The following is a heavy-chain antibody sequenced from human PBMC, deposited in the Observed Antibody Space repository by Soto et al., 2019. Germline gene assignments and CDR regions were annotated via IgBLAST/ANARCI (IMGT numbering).Heavy chain of an antibody. CDR2: VYYSGST. D-gene: IGHD6-6*01. Sequence: PSETLSLTCTVSGGSISSGGYYWMWIRQHPGKGLEWIGYVYYSGSTYYNPSLKSRVTISVDTSKNQFSLKLSSVTAADTAVYYCALENSSSSLDYWGQGTLVTVSS. CDR3: ALENSSSSLDY. CDR1: GGSISSGGYY. V-gene: IGHV4-31*03. J-gene: IGHJ4*02.